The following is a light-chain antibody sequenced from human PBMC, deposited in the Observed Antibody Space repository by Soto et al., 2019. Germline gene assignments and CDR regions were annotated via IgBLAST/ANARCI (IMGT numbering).Light chain of an antibody. CDR3: SSYAGSNNFRV. J-gene: IGLJ1*01. V-gene: IGLV2-8*01. Sequence: QTALTQPPSASGSPGQSVTISCTGTSSDVGGYNYVSWYQQHPGKAPKLMIYEVSKRPSGVPDRFSGSKSGNTASLTVSGLQAEDEADYYCSSYAGSNNFRVFGTGTKPPS. CDR2: EVS. CDR1: SSDVGGYNY.